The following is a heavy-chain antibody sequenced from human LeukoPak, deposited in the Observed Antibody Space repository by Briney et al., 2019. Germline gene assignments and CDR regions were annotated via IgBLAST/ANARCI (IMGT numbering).Heavy chain of an antibody. CDR1: GFTFSSYA. V-gene: IGHV3-30-3*01. J-gene: IGHJ4*02. D-gene: IGHD3-22*01. CDR2: ISYDGSNK. CDR3: AKGAYYYDRRAFDY. Sequence: GGSLRLSCAASGFTFSSYAMHWVRQAPGKGLEWVAVISYDGSNKYYADSVKGRFTISRDNSKNTLYLQMNSLRVEDTAVYYCAKGAYYYDRRAFDYWGQGTLVTVSS.